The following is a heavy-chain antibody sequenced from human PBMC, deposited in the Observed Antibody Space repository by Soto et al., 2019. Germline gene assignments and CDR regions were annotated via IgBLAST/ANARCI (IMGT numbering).Heavy chain of an antibody. J-gene: IGHJ4*02. CDR1: GGCMRSGGDA. CDR3: AREDPVRSI. CDR2: MYHSGST. Sequence: SESMALGCAVCGGCMRSGGDAGTWIRQPPGKGLEWIGYMYHSGSTYYNPSLKSRVTISIDRSKNQFSLKLSSVTAADTAVYFCAREDPVRSIWGQGTLVTVSS. V-gene: IGHV4-30-2*01. D-gene: IGHD3-10*01.